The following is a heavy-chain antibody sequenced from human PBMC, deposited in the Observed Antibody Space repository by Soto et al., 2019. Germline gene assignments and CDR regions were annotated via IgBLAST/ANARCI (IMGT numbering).Heavy chain of an antibody. Sequence: EVQLVESGGGLVKPGGSLRLSCAASGFTFSSQSMNWVRQAPGKGLEWVSSISSSSTYIYYADSVKGRFTISRDNAKNSLYLQMNSLRAEDTGVYYCARESYYYDTSGYRYWGQGTLVTVSS. CDR1: GFTFSSQS. CDR3: ARESYYYDTSGYRY. J-gene: IGHJ4*02. CDR2: ISSSSTYI. D-gene: IGHD3-22*01. V-gene: IGHV3-21*01.